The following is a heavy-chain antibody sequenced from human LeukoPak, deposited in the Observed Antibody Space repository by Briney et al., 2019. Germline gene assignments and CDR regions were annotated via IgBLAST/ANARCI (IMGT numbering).Heavy chain of an antibody. Sequence: SETLSLTCAVSGGSFSGSFSDYYWTCIRQTPGKGLEWIGEIHHSGSTNYSTSLKSRVTISVDTSKNQFSLKLNSLTAADTAVYYCATFRWGVGFEYWGQGTLATVSS. V-gene: IGHV4-34*01. CDR1: GGSFSGSFSDYY. CDR3: ATFRWGVGFEY. D-gene: IGHD3-16*01. CDR2: IHHSGST. J-gene: IGHJ4*02.